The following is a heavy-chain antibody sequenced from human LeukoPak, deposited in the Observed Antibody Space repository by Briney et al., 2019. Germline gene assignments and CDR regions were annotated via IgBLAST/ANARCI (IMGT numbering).Heavy chain of an antibody. D-gene: IGHD4-17*01. V-gene: IGHV3-30*18. CDR1: GFTFSSYG. J-gene: IGHJ4*02. CDR3: AKDRKADYGDYLWNY. CDR2: ISYDGSNK. Sequence: GGSLRLSCAASGFTFSSYGMHWVRQAPGKGLEWVAVISYDGSNKYYADSVKGRFTIPRDNSKNTLYLQMNSLRAEDTAVYYCAKDRKADYGDYLWNYWGQGTLVTVSS.